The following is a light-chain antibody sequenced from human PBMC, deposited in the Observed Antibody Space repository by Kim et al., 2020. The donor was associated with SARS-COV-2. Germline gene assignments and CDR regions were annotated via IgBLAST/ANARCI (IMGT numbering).Light chain of an antibody. J-gene: IGKJ5*01. V-gene: IGKV3-20*01. CDR2: GAS. CDR1: QSVSSSY. CDR3: QQYGSSPPIT. Sequence: PGERAPLSCRASQSVSSSYLAWYQQKPGQAPRLLIYGASSRATGIPDRFSGSGSGTNFTLTISRLEPEDFAVYYCQQYGSSPPITFGQGTRLEIK.